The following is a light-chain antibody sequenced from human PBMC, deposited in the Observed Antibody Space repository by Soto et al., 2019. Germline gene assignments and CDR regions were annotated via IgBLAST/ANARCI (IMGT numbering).Light chain of an antibody. CDR1: SSDVGGFNY. Sequence: SVLTQPSSLSGAPGQSITISCTGTSSDVGGFNYVSWYQQHPGKAPKLMIYDVTNRPSGVSYRFSGSKSGNTASLTISGLQAEDEADYYCNSYTSSSTYVFGSGTKVTV. CDR3: NSYTSSSTYV. J-gene: IGLJ1*01. V-gene: IGLV2-14*03. CDR2: DVT.